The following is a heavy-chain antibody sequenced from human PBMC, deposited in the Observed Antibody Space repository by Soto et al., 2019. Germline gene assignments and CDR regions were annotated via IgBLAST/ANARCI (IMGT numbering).Heavy chain of an antibody. CDR2: IYSSGNT. D-gene: IGHD6-13*01. CDR3: ARGSKAAVGDAFDV. J-gene: IGHJ3*01. Sequence: QVQLRESGPGLVKPSETLSLTCNVSGGYISSYYWGWLRQSPGKGLEFIGYIYSSGNTNYSPSLGGRVIISVDTSKNQFSLNLRSVTAADTAMYYCARGSKAAVGDAFDVWGQGTMVTVFS. CDR1: GGYISSYY. V-gene: IGHV4-59*12.